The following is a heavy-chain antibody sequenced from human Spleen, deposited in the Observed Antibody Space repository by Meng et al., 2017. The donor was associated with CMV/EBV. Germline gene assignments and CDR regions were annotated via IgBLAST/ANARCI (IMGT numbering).Heavy chain of an antibody. CDR1: GASISSFY. Sequence: GSLRLSCTVSGASISSFYWTWIRQPPGKGLEWLGYISHSGTTNYNPSLKSRVTISVDTSKNQFSLKLSSVTAADTAVYYCARYRAVKPAAWGDRGAFDIWGQGTMVTVSS. CDR3: ARYRAVKPAAWGDRGAFDI. CDR2: ISHSGTT. V-gene: IGHV4-59*01. J-gene: IGHJ3*02. D-gene: IGHD2-2*01.